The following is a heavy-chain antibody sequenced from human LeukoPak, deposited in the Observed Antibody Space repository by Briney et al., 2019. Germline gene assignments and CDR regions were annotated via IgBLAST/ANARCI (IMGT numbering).Heavy chain of an antibody. CDR3: ARGDSIAGGAFDI. CDR1: GYSFTSYW. D-gene: IGHD6-13*01. J-gene: IGHJ3*02. Sequence: PGESLKISCKGSGYSFTSYWIGWVRQMPGKGLEWMGIIHPGDSDTRYSPSFQGQVTISADKSVSTAYLQWSSLKASDTAMYYCARGDSIAGGAFDIWGQGTMVTVSS. V-gene: IGHV5-51*01. CDR2: IHPGDSDT.